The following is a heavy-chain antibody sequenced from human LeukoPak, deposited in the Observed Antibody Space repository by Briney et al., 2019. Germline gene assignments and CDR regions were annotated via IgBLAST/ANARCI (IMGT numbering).Heavy chain of an antibody. J-gene: IGHJ4*02. CDR3: AKDRDTSGWFIDY. D-gene: IGHD6-19*01. CDR1: GFTFSDYY. Sequence: GGSLRLSCAASGFTFSDYYMSWVRQAPGKGLEWVSVISGSGGSTYYVDSVKGRFTISRDNSKNTLYLQMNSLRAEDTAVYHCAKDRDTSGWFIDYWGQGTLVTVSS. V-gene: IGHV3-23*01. CDR2: ISGSGGST.